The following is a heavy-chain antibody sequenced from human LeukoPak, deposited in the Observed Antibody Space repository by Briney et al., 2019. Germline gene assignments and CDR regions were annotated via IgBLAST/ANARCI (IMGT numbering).Heavy chain of an antibody. D-gene: IGHD3-10*01. CDR3: ARAMARQKSFDY. Sequence: SETLSLTCTVSVGSICNYYWSWIRHPPWKGLEWIGYIYYSGSTNYNPSLKSRVTISVDTSKNQFSLKLSSVTAADTAVYYCARAMARQKSFDYWGQGTLVTVSS. CDR2: IYYSGST. CDR1: VGSICNYY. J-gene: IGHJ4*02. V-gene: IGHV4-59*01.